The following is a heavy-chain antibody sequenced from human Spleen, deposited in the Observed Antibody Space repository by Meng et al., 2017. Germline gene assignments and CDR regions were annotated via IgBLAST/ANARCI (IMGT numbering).Heavy chain of an antibody. D-gene: IGHD5-18*01. V-gene: IGHV4-4*02. CDR1: GDTILDGNV. J-gene: IGHJ5*02. CDR3: AVVDVDTGVPS. Sequence: PGRVTVAWPPFRPSAVYGDTILDGNVVSWVRQFPGKGLEWIVDIFYTGTTNYNPSLKRSVTISVDKSKHQFSLILTSVTAADTATYYCAVVDVDTGVPSWGQGTLVTVSS. CDR2: IFYTGTT.